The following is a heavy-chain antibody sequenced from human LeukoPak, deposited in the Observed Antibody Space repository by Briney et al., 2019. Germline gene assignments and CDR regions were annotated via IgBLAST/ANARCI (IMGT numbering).Heavy chain of an antibody. V-gene: IGHV3-23*01. D-gene: IGHD4-17*01. CDR2: ISGSGGST. J-gene: IGHJ1*01. Sequence: GGSLRLSCAASGFTFSSYAMSWVRKAPGKGLEWVSAISGSGGSTYYADSVKGRFTISRDNSKNTLYLQMNSLRAEDTAVYYCAKDRTVTTSAEYFQHWGQGTLVTVSS. CDR1: GFTFSSYA. CDR3: AKDRTVTTSAEYFQH.